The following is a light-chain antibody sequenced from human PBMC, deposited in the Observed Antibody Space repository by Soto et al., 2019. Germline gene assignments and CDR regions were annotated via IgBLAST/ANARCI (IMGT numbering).Light chain of an antibody. CDR1: QSISSY. J-gene: IGKJ1*01. CDR3: PQSYSTPPT. Sequence: DIRMTQSPSALSASVGDRVTITCRASQSISSYLNWYQQKPGKAPKLLIYAASSLQSGVPSRFSGSGSGTDFTLTISSLQPEDFATYYCPQSYSTPPTSAQGTKVDIK. V-gene: IGKV1-39*01. CDR2: AAS.